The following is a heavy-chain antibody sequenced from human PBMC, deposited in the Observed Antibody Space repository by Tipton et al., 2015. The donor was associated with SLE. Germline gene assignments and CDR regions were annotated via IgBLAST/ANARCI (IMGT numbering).Heavy chain of an antibody. D-gene: IGHD7-27*01. J-gene: IGHJ2*01. Sequence: LRLSCTVSGGSISSSSYYWGWIRQPPGKGLEWIGIIYYSGSTYYNPSLKSRVTISVDTSKNQFSLKLSSVTAADTAVYYCAVNWGAWYFDLWGRGTLVTVSS. CDR2: IYYSGST. CDR1: GGSISSSSYY. CDR3: AVNWGAWYFDL. V-gene: IGHV4-39*07.